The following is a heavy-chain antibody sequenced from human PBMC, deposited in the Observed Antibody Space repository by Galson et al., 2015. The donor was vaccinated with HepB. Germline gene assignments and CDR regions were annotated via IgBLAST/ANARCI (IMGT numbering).Heavy chain of an antibody. CDR1: GYSFTTYG. D-gene: IGHD6-25*01. CDR3: ARDRGYRPDTFDI. J-gene: IGHJ3*02. CDR2: ISGYT. Sequence: SVKVSCKASGYSFTTYGISWVRQAPGQGLEWMGWISGYTHYAEKFQGRVTMTRDTSANTVYMELRSLRSDDTAVYYCARDRGYRPDTFDIWGQGTMVTVSS. V-gene: IGHV1-18*01.